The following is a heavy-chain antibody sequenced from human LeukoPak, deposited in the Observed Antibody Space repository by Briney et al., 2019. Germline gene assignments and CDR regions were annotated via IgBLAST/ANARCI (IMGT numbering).Heavy chain of an antibody. V-gene: IGHV4-39*07. CDR1: GGSISSTNYY. D-gene: IGHD3-22*01. CDR3: ARDGSGYYRSLKGTDY. CDR2: IFYSGST. Sequence: PSETLSLACTVSGGSISSTNYYWGWIRQPPGKGLEWIGNIFYSGSTYYNPSLKSRVTISVDTSKNQFSLKLSYVTAADTAVYYCARDGSGYYRSLKGTDYWGQGTLVTVSS. J-gene: IGHJ4*02.